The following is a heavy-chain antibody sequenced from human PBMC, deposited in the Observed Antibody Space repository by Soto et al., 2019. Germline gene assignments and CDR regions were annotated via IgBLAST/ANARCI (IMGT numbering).Heavy chain of an antibody. V-gene: IGHV3-21*06. CDR3: ARESEGLTSNFDY. CDR2: ISSTTNYI. CDR1: GFTFTRYS. J-gene: IGHJ4*02. Sequence: PGGSQRLSCAASGFTFTRYSMNWVRQAPGKGLEWVSSISSTTNYIYYGDSMKGRFTISRDNAKNSLYLEMNSLRAEDTAVYYCARESEGLTSNFDYWGQGTLVTVSS.